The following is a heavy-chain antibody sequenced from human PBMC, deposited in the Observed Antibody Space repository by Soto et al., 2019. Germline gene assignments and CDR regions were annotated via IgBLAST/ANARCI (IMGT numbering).Heavy chain of an antibody. D-gene: IGHD4-17*01. V-gene: IGHV4-59*01. CDR2: IYYSVST. J-gene: IGHJ6*04. CDR1: GGSISSNY. Sequence: QVQLQESGPGLVKPSETLSLTCTVSGGSISSNYWCWIWQLPGQGLEWIGYIYYSVSTNYYPSLKSRVTISVDTANNQFSLTLSSVTAADTAVYYCARDGDAYGMDVWGNGTTVTVSA. CDR3: ARDGDAYGMDV.